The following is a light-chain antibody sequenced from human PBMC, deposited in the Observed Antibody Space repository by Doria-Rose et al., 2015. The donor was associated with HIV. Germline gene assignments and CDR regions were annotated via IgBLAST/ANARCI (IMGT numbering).Light chain of an antibody. V-gene: IGKV3-20*01. Sequence: TQSPGTLSSSPGERATLSCRASQSFSSTYLAWYQQKPGQAPSLFIYDGSTRATGIPDRFSASGSGTDFTLTINRLEPEDFALYYCHQYGTSWTFGQGTKVEI. CDR3: HQYGTSWT. J-gene: IGKJ1*01. CDR1: QSFSSTY. CDR2: DGS.